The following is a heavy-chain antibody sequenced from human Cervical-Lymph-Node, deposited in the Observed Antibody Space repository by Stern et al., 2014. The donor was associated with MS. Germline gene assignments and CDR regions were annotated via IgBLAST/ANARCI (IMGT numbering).Heavy chain of an antibody. CDR1: GLTFSSYA. J-gene: IGHJ4*02. D-gene: IGHD6-13*01. V-gene: IGHV3-23*04. CDR2: ISGSGADT. Sequence: EVQLVESGGGLVQPGGSLRLSCAASGLTFSSYAMNWVRQAPGKGLEWVAAISGSGADTHYADSLKGRYTISRDNSKNTLFLQMNSLRPEDTAVYYCARDSLLRGSSTWWPDYWGQGTLVTVSS. CDR3: ARDSLLRGSSTWWPDY.